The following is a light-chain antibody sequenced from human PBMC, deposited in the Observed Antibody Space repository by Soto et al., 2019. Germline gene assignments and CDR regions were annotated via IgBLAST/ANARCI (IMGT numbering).Light chain of an antibody. Sequence: DIPMTQSPSTLSASVGDRVTITCRASQSISSWLAWYQQKPGKAPKLLIYDASNLESGVPSRFSGSGSGTDFTLTITSLQPDDSATYYCQQYNSYSKTFGQGTKLEIK. J-gene: IGKJ2*01. V-gene: IGKV1-5*01. CDR3: QQYNSYSKT. CDR1: QSISSW. CDR2: DAS.